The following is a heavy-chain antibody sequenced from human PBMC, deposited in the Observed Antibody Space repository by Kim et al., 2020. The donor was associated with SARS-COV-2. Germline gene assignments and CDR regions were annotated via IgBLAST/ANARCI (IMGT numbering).Heavy chain of an antibody. CDR2: ISGSGGST. V-gene: IGHV3-23*01. J-gene: IGHJ4*02. D-gene: IGHD2-21*02. CDR1: GFTFSSYA. Sequence: GGSLRLSCAASGFTFSSYAMSWVRQAPGKGLEWVSAISGSGGSTYYADSVKGRFTISRDNSKNTLYLQMNSLRAEDTAVYYCAKWSQAYCGGDCYSEADYWGQGILVTVSS. CDR3: AKWSQAYCGGDCYSEADY.